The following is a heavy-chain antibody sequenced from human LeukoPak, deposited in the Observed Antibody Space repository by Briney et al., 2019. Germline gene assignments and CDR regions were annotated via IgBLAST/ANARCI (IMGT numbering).Heavy chain of an antibody. V-gene: IGHV3-72*01. D-gene: IGHD1-26*01. J-gene: IGHJ3*02. CDR3: ARERWRSGSYHDAFDI. CDR1: EFTFSDHN. CDR2: TRDKANSYTT. Sequence: GGSLRLSCAASEFTFSDHNMNWVRQAPGKGLEWVGRTRDKANSYTTEYAASVKGRFTISRDDSRNSLYLQMNILKTEDTAVYYCARERWRSGSYHDAFDIWGQGAMVTVSS.